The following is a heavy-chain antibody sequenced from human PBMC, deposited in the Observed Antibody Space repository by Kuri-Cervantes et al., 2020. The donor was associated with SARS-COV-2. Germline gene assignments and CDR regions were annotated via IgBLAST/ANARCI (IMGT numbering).Heavy chain of an antibody. V-gene: IGHV1-2*02. CDR1: GYTFTGYY. Sequence: ASVKVSCKASGYTFTGYYMHWVRQAPGQGLEWMGWINPNSGGTNYAQKFQGRVTMTRDTSISTAYMELSRLRSDDTAVYYCARPPADYYYMDVWGKGTTGTVSS. J-gene: IGHJ6*03. CDR2: INPNSGGT. CDR3: ARPPADYYYMDV.